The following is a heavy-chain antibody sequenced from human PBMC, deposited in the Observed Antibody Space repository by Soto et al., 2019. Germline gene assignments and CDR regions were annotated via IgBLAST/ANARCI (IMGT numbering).Heavy chain of an antibody. CDR2: IIPIFGTA. CDR3: AGLMGFFASIAARRYYFAY. J-gene: IGHJ4*02. Sequence: QVQLVQSGAEVKKPGSSVKVSCKASGGTFSSYAISWVRQAPGQGLEWMGGIIPIFGTANYAQKFQGRVTITGDKSRSPANMDRGSLKSEATAVNYCAGLMGFFASIAARRYYFAYWAREPWSPSPQ. D-gene: IGHD6-6*01. V-gene: IGHV1-69*06. CDR1: GGTFSSYA.